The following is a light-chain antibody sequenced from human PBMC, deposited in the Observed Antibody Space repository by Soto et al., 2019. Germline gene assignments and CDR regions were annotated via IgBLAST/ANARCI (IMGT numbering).Light chain of an antibody. CDR2: DAS. V-gene: IGKV1-33*01. CDR1: HDIRDH. CDR3: QQYDNLPLT. J-gene: IGKJ4*01. Sequence: IQMTQSPSSLSASVGDRVTLTCQASHDIRDHLHWYQQKPGKPPKLLIYDASNLQTGVPSRFSGSGSGTDFTLTISSLQPEDIATYYCQQYDNLPLTFGGGTKVEIK.